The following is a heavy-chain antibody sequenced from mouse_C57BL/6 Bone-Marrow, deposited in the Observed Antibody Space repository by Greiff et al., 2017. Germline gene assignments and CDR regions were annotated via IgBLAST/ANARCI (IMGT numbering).Heavy chain of an antibody. CDR3: ARWGTRDY. V-gene: IGHV1-75*01. CDR1: GYTFTDYY. CDR2: IFPGSGST. J-gene: IGHJ2*01. Sequence: QVQLKESGPELVKPGASVKISCKASGYTFTDYYINWVKQRPGQGLEWIGWIFPGSGSTYYNEKFKGKATLTADKSSSTAYMELRSLTSEDSAVYFCARWGTRDYWGQGTTLTVSS.